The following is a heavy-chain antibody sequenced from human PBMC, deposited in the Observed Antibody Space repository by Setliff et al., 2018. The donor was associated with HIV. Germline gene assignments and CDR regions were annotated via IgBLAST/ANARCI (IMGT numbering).Heavy chain of an antibody. Sequence: LSLSCAASGFTFSDYDMNWVRQAPGKGLEWVSSISSVSGSTIYYADSVKGRFTISRDNAKNSMFLQMNSLRAEDTAVYYCARTNNNYYYDTSDYFAGYYFDSWGQGTLVTVSS. CDR1: GFTFSDYD. D-gene: IGHD3-22*01. CDR2: ISSVSGSTI. CDR3: ARTNNNYYYDTSDYFAGYYFDS. V-gene: IGHV3-48*03. J-gene: IGHJ4*02.